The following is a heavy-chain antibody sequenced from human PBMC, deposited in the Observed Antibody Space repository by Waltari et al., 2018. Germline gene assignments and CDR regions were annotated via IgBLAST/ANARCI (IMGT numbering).Heavy chain of an antibody. CDR1: GFTFGSSA. J-gene: IGHJ4*02. D-gene: IGHD4-17*01. CDR3: AEDSTVRGLYYFDY. V-gene: IGHV3-23*03. Sequence: EVQLLESGGGLVQPGGSLRLSCAASGFTFGSSAMICVRQAPGKGLEWVSVIYSGGSSTYYADSVKGRFTISRDNSKNTLYLQMNSLRAEDTAVYYCAEDSTVRGLYYFDYWGQGTLVTVSS. CDR2: IYSGGSST.